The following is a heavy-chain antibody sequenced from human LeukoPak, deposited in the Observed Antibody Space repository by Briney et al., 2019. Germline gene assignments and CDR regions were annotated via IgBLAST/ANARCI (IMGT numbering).Heavy chain of an antibody. CDR2: INRDGSEK. V-gene: IGHV3-7*01. CDR1: GFTFSRSW. Sequence: GGSLRLSCVDSGFTFSRSWMSWIRQAPGKGLEFVANINRDGSEKYYADSVKGRFTISRDNAKNSVFLQMNSLSAEDTAEYYCARFSNDSSGYDFDYWGQGTLVTASS. D-gene: IGHD3-22*01. J-gene: IGHJ4*02. CDR3: ARFSNDSSGYDFDY.